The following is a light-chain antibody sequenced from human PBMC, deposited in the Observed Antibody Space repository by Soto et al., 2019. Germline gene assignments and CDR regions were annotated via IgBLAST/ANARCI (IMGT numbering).Light chain of an antibody. CDR3: HQSNSFPLT. CDR2: AAS. J-gene: IGKJ3*01. Sequence: DIQMTQSPSSVSASVVDRVTITCRASQGIRSWLAWYQQNPGKAPKLLIYAASSLQSGVPSMFGRGRSATDFSLTISCLKTDDFAAEYDHQSNSFPLTFGPGTKVVIK. CDR1: QGIRSW. V-gene: IGKV1-12*01.